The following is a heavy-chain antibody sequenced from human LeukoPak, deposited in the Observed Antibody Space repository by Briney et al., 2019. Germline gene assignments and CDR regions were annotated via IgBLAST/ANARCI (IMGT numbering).Heavy chain of an antibody. CDR3: AREYYDILTGYPPLQH. Sequence: QPGGSLRLSCAASGFTFSSYAMHWVRQAPGKGLEWVAVISYDGSKKYYADSVKGRFTISRDNSKNTLYLQMNSLRAEDTAVYYCAREYYDILTGYPPLQHWGQGTLVTVSS. CDR2: ISYDGSKK. V-gene: IGHV3-30*04. D-gene: IGHD3-9*01. J-gene: IGHJ1*01. CDR1: GFTFSSYA.